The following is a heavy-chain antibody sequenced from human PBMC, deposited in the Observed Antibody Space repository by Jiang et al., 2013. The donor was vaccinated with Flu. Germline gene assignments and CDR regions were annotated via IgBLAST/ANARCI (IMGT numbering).Heavy chain of an antibody. V-gene: IGHV3-30*18. CDR2: ISYDGSNK. CDR3: AKVKWYSSGWVDY. J-gene: IGHJ4*02. D-gene: IGHD6-19*01. Sequence: LEWVAVISYDGSNKYYADSVKGRFTISRDNSKNTLYLQMNSLRAEDTAVYYCAKVKWYSSGWVDYWGQGTLVTVSS.